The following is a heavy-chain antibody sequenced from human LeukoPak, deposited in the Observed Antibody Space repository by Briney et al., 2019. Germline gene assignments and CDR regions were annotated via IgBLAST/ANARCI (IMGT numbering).Heavy chain of an antibody. Sequence: PTETLSLTCSVSGGSISNYSWSWIRQPPGKGLEWIGYISYSGSTNYNPSLKTRVTISVDTSKIQFSLKLSSVTAADTAVYYCARHFRSYCSGGSCYGWFDPWGQGTLVTVSS. CDR3: ARHFRSYCSGGSCYGWFDP. V-gene: IGHV4-59*08. J-gene: IGHJ5*02. D-gene: IGHD2-15*01. CDR1: GGSISNYS. CDR2: ISYSGST.